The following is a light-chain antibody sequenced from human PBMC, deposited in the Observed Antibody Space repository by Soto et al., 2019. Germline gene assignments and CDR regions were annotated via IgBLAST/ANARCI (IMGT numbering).Light chain of an antibody. CDR3: QQYASSPLT. V-gene: IGKV3-20*01. CDR2: GAS. Sequence: EIVLTQSPGTLSVSPGERATLSCRASQSVGRNYLAWYQQKPGQAPRLLIYGASSRATGIQDRFSGIGSGTDFTRTISRLEPEDFAVYYCQQYASSPLTFGGGTKVETK. CDR1: QSVGRNY. J-gene: IGKJ4*01.